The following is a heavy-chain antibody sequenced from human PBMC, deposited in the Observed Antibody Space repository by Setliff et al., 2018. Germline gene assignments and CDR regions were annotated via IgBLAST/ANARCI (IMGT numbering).Heavy chain of an antibody. J-gene: IGHJ4*02. Sequence: PSETLSLTCTVSGGSINSGGYYWSWIRQPPGKGLEWIGEINHSGSTNYNPSLKSRVTISVDTSKNQFSLKLSSVTAADTAVYYCARGGYSRGPPVYYFDYWGQGTLVTVSS. CDR1: GGSINSGGYY. CDR2: INHSGST. V-gene: IGHV4-34*01. D-gene: IGHD5-12*01. CDR3: ARGGYSRGPPVYYFDY.